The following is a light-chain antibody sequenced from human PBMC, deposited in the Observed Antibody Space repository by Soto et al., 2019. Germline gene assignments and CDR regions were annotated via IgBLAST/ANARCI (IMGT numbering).Light chain of an antibody. CDR3: QQYNTYPYT. CDR2: EAS. V-gene: IGKV1-5*03. J-gene: IGKJ2*01. CDR1: QSIRW. Sequence: DIKMTQSPSTLSASVGDRVTITCRARQSIRWLAWYQQKPGKAPKLLIYEASRLESGVPSRFSGSASGTEFTLIITSLQPDDFAAYYCQQYNTYPYTFGQGTKLEIQ.